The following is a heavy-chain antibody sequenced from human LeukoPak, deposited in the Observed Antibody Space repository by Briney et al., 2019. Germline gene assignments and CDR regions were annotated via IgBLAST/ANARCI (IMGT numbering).Heavy chain of an antibody. CDR1: GFNFKDYN. Sequence: GGSLRLSCAASGFNFKDYNMSWIRQAPGKGLEWVAYISVSGTTKYYADSVQGRFTISRDNAKNSLYLQLNSLRADDTAVYHCARSYYDSSGYGRVVDWGQGTLVTVSS. CDR3: ARSYYDSSGYGRVVD. V-gene: IGHV3-11*01. D-gene: IGHD3-22*01. J-gene: IGHJ4*02. CDR2: ISVSGTTK.